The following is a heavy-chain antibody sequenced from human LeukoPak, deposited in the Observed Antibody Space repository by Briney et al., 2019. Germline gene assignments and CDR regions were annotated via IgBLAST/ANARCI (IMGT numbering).Heavy chain of an antibody. V-gene: IGHV3-74*01. CDR3: ASSKWFYFDS. CDR1: GFSFSTYW. Sequence: GGSLRLSCAASGFSFSTYWMHWVRQAPGKGLVWVARINPDGSTSSYADSVKGRLTISRDNAKNSLYLQMNSLRVEDTAVYYCASSKWFYFDSWGQGTLVTVSS. CDR2: INPDGSTS. J-gene: IGHJ4*02. D-gene: IGHD3-22*01.